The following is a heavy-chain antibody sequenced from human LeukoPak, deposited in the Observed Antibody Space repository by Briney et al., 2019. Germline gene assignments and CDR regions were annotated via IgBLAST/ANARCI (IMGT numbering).Heavy chain of an antibody. CDR3: ARVWLSSGSYWYFDL. CDR2: IYSSGNT. Sequence: SETLSLTCTVSGGSISSNYWSWIRQPAGKGPEYIGRIYSSGNTNYNPSLKSRVTMSVDTSKNQFSLLLHSVTAADTAVYYCARVWLSSGSYWYFDLWGRGTLVIVSS. CDR1: GGSISSNY. V-gene: IGHV4-4*07. D-gene: IGHD3-22*01. J-gene: IGHJ2*01.